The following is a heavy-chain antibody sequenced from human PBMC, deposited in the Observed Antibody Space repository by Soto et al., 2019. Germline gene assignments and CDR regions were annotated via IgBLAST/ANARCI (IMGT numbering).Heavy chain of an antibody. V-gene: IGHV3-30*18. CDR1: GFTFSSYG. J-gene: IGHJ4*02. D-gene: IGHD1-7*01. Sequence: QVQLVESGGGVVQPGRSLRLSCAASGFTFSSYGMYWVRQAPGKGLEWVAVISYDGSNKYYADSVKGRFTISRDNSKNTLYLQMNSLRAEDTAVYYCAKERVGTYFDYWGQGTLVTVSS. CDR2: ISYDGSNK. CDR3: AKERVGTYFDY.